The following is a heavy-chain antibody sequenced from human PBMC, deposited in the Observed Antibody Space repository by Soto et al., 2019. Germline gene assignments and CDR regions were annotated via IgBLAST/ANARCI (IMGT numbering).Heavy chain of an antibody. Sequence: QVQLQESGPGLVKPSETLSLTCTVSGVSISSSYWSWIRQPPGKGLEWIGYIYNSGSTNYNPSLKSRVTISVDTSKNQVSLALSSVTAADTAVYYCARDREFCSGRSCYAPPDYYYYMDVWGKGTTVTVS. CDR3: ARDREFCSGRSCYAPPDYYYYMDV. CDR2: IYNSGST. J-gene: IGHJ6*03. V-gene: IGHV4-59*01. CDR1: GVSISSSY. D-gene: IGHD2-15*01.